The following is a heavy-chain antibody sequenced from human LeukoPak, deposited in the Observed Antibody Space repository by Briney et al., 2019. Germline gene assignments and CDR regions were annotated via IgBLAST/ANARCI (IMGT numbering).Heavy chain of an antibody. J-gene: IGHJ4*02. D-gene: IGHD3-22*01. CDR2: IYHSGST. CDR3: ARGVETGSGYPLDY. Sequence: TSETLSLTCTVSGYSISSGYYWGWIRQPPGKGLEWIGSIYHSGSTYYNPSLKSRVTISVDTSKNQFSLRLRSVTAADTAVYYCARGVETGSGYPLDYWGQGTLVTVSS. V-gene: IGHV4-38-2*02. CDR1: GYSISSGYY.